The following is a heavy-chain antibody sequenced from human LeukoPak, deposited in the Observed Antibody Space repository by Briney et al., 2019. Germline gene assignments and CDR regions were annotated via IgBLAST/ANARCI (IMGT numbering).Heavy chain of an antibody. Sequence: GASVKVSCKASGYTFTGYYMHWVRQAPGQGLEWMGWINPNSGGTNYAQRFQGRVTMTRDTSISTAYMELSRLRSDDTAVYYCASPAGPLDYYYGMDAWGQGTTVTVSS. CDR1: GYTFTGYY. CDR2: INPNSGGT. CDR3: ASPAGPLDYYYGMDA. J-gene: IGHJ6*02. V-gene: IGHV1-2*02.